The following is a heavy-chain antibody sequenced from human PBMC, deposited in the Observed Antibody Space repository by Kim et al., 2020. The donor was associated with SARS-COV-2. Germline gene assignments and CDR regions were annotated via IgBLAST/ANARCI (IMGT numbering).Heavy chain of an antibody. CDR2: ISAYNGDT. V-gene: IGHV1-18*01. Sequence: ASVKVSCKASGYTFISYGVTWVRQAPGQGLEWMGWISAYNGDTNYAQKLQGRVTMTTDTSTSTVYMELRSLRSDDTAVYYCARFTGTTTYYYGMDVWGQGTTVTVSS. D-gene: IGHD1-7*01. J-gene: IGHJ6*02. CDR3: ARFTGTTTYYYGMDV. CDR1: GYTFISYG.